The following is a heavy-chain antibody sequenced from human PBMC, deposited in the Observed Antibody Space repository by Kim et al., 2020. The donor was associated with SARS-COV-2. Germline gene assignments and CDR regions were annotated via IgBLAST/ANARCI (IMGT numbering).Heavy chain of an antibody. CDR3: ATYHLWVGTGSYGMDV. V-gene: IGHV1-18*01. CDR2: ISAYNGNT. CDR1: GYTFTSYG. Sequence: ASVKVSCKASGYTFTSYGISWVRQAPGQGLEWMGWISAYNGNTNYAQKLQGRVTMTTDTSTSTAYMELRSLRSDDTAVYYCATYHLWVGTGSYGMDVWGQGTTVTVSS. D-gene: IGHD2-21*02. J-gene: IGHJ6*02.